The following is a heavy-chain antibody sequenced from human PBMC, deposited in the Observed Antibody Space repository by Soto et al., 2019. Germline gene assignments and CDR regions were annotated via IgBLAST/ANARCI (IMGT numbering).Heavy chain of an antibody. Sequence: XETLSLTCTVSGDSINNYYWSWIRQPPGKRLDWIGYIYYIGSTTYNPSLESRVTMSVDTSKNQFSLKLNSVKTEDTAVYYCTTAYCGGDCYPDYWGQGTLVTVSS. J-gene: IGHJ4*02. CDR3: TTAYCGGDCYPDY. D-gene: IGHD2-21*02. CDR2: IYYIGST. CDR1: GDSINNYY. V-gene: IGHV4-59*12.